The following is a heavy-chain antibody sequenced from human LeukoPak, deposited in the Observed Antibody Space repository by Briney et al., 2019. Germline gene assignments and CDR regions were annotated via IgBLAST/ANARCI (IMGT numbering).Heavy chain of an antibody. V-gene: IGHV3-23*01. Sequence: GGSLRLSCVASGLTFSSQWMTWVRQAPGKGLEWVSYISSSGRTTYYADSVKGRFTVSGDNSKNTVYLQMSSLTAADTAVYYCAKDRSIGTYYTFDHWGQGTLVTVSS. CDR2: ISSSGRTT. CDR1: GLTFSSQW. J-gene: IGHJ4*02. CDR3: AKDRSIGTYYTFDH. D-gene: IGHD1-26*01.